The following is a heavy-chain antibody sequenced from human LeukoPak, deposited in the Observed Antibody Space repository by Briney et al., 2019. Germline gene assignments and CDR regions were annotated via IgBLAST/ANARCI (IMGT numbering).Heavy chain of an antibody. CDR2: VSTSGGTT. D-gene: IGHD3-10*01. V-gene: IGHV3-48*01. CDR3: AKIPTPYGSGSYRGPSSDY. J-gene: IGHJ4*02. CDR1: GFTFSNYG. Sequence: LGGSLRLSCAASGFTFSNYGMNWVRQAPGKGLEWVSYVSTSGGTTFYADSVKGRFTISRDNAKNSLYLQMNSLRAEDTAIYYCAKIPTPYGSGSYRGPSSDYWGQGTLVTVSS.